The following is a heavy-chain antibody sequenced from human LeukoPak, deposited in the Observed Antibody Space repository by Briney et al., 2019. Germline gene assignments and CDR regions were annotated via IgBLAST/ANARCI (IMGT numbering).Heavy chain of an antibody. CDR1: GGSISSGGYS. Sequence: PSETLSLTCAVSGGSISSGGYSWSWIRQPPGKGLEWIGYIYHSGSTYYNPSLKSRVTISVDRSKNQFSLKLSSVTAADTAVYYCARALGGLRFLEWLPLGNWFDPWGQGTLVTVSS. D-gene: IGHD3-3*01. J-gene: IGHJ5*02. CDR2: IYHSGST. V-gene: IGHV4-30-2*01. CDR3: ARALGGLRFLEWLPLGNWFDP.